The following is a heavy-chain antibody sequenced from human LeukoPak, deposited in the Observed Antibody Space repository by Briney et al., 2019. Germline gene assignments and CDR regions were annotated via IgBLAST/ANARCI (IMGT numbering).Heavy chain of an antibody. V-gene: IGHV3-30-3*01. CDR1: GFTFSSYA. CDR3: ARDTAMVRGDYYYYYGMDV. CDR2: ISYDGSNK. Sequence: GGSLRLSCAASGFTFSSYAMHWVRQAPGKGLEWVAVISYDGSNKYYADSVKGRFTISRDSSKNTLYLQMNSLRAEGTAVYYCARDTAMVRGDYYYYYGMDVWGQGTTVTVSS. J-gene: IGHJ6*02. D-gene: IGHD5-18*01.